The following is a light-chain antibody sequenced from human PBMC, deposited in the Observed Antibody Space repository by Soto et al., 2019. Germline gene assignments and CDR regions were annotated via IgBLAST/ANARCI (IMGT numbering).Light chain of an antibody. CDR3: QQYGASPFT. Sequence: DIQMTQSPSSLPASIGDKVTITCRASQAISTYLNWYQQKPGKAPKLLIYAASSLENGVPSRFSGSGSGTDFVLSIDRLEVEDSGIYYCQQYGASPFTFGPGTRVDIK. CDR1: QAISTY. V-gene: IGKV1-39*01. J-gene: IGKJ3*01. CDR2: AAS.